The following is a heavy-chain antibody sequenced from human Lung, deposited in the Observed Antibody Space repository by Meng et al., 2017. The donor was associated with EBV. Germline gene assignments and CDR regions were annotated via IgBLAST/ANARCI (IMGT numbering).Heavy chain of an antibody. V-gene: IGHV3-74*01. CDR2: TNEDGRIT. J-gene: IGHJ4*02. CDR1: GFRFSRYW. D-gene: IGHD6-25*01. CDR3: SRDLVGSDDD. Sequence: EVEVVESGGTLVQPGGSLRLSCAVSGFRFSRYWMNWVRQVPGKGLEWVSRTNEDGRITNYADSVKGRFTISRDNTKNTLYLQMNSLRAEDTAVYFCSRDLVGSDDDWGQGTLVTVSS.